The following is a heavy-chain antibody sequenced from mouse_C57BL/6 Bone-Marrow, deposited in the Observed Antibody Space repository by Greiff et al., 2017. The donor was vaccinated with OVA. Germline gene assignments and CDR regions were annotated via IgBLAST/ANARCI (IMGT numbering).Heavy chain of an antibody. J-gene: IGHJ1*03. CDR3: TTYGNYRYFDV. Sequence: QLQQSGAELVRPGASVKLSCTASGFNIKDDYMHWVKQRPEQGLEWIGWIDPENGDTEYASKFQGKATITADTSSNTAYLQLSSLTSEDTAVYYCTTYGNYRYFDVWGTGTTVTVSS. CDR1: GFNIKDDY. D-gene: IGHD2-1*01. CDR2: IDPENGDT. V-gene: IGHV14-4*01.